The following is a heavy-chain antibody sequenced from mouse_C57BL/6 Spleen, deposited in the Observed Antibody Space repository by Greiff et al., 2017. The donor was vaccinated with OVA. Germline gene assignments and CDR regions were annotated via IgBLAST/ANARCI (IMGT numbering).Heavy chain of an antibody. Sequence: VKLQQSGPGLVQPSQSLSITCTVSGFSLTSYGVHWVRQSPGKGLEWLGVIWSGGSTDYNAAFISRLSISKDNSKSQVFFKMNSLQADDTAIYYCARKGGVTTYWFAYWGQGTLVTVSA. CDR3: ARKGGVTTYWFAY. J-gene: IGHJ3*01. CDR1: GFSLTSYG. V-gene: IGHV2-2*01. CDR2: IWSGGST. D-gene: IGHD2-2*01.